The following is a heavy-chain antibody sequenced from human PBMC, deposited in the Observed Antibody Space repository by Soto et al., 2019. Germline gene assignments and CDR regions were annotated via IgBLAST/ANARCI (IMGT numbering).Heavy chain of an antibody. Sequence: GGSLRLSCAASGFTFSSYGMHWVRQAPGKGLEWVAVIWYDGSNKYYADSVKGRFTISRDNSKNTLYLQMNSLRAEDTAVYYCAVPGYCSGGSCHGTEDDAFDIWGQGTMVTVSS. CDR3: AVPGYCSGGSCHGTEDDAFDI. V-gene: IGHV3-33*01. J-gene: IGHJ3*02. CDR1: GFTFSSYG. CDR2: IWYDGSNK. D-gene: IGHD2-15*01.